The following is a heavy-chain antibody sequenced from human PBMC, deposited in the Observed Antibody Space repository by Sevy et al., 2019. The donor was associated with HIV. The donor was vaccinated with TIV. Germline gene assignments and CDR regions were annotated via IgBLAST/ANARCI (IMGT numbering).Heavy chain of an antibody. Sequence: GGSLRLSCAASGFLFSRYEMNWVRQAPGKGLEWVSYITNSGSGMFYSDSVRGRFTISRDNAKNSLFLQMNSLRAEDTAIYYCARDLPPSATTVAHFDYWGQGTLVTVSS. D-gene: IGHD4-17*01. CDR1: GFLFSRYE. CDR2: ITNSGSGM. CDR3: ARDLPPSATTVAHFDY. V-gene: IGHV3-48*03. J-gene: IGHJ4*02.